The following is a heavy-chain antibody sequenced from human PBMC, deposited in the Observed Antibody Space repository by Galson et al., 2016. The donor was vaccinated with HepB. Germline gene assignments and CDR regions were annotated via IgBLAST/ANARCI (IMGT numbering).Heavy chain of an antibody. D-gene: IGHD2-2*01. J-gene: IGHJ4*02. CDR2: INADNDDT. CDR3: ARSSRAAMFAYFDF. V-gene: IGHV1-3*01. CDR1: GYTFSNYA. Sequence: SVKVSCKASGYTFSNYAIHWIRQAPGQRLEWMGWINADNDDTKYSHDFQARVTISSDTSASTVYMALSSLRSEDTAVYYCARSSRAAMFAYFDFWGQGTLVTVSA.